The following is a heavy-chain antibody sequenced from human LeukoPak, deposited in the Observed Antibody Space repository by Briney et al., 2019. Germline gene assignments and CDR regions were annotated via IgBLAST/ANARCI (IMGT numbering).Heavy chain of an antibody. J-gene: IGHJ4*02. CDR3: ARDYCSGGNCYSELDY. D-gene: IGHD2-15*01. CDR2: SSAYNGNT. Sequence: ASVKVSCKASGYTFTTYGISWVRQAPGQGLEWMGWSSAYNGNTNYALKLQGRVTMTTDTSTSTAYMELRSLRSDDTAVYYCARDYCSGGNCYSELDYWGQGTLVTASS. CDR1: GYTFTTYG. V-gene: IGHV1-18*01.